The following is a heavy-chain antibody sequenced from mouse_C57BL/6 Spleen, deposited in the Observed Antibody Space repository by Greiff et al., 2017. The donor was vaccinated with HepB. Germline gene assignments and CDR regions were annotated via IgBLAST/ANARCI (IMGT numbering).Heavy chain of an antibody. CDR1: GYSFTSYY. CDR2: IYPGSGNT. Sequence: QVQLKESGPELVKPGASVKISCKASGYSFTSYYIHWVKLRPGQGLEWIGWIYPGSGNTKYNEKFKGKATLTADTSSSTAYMQLSSLTSEDSAVYYCARPFYYGNFFDYWGQGTTLTVSS. CDR3: ARPFYYGNFFDY. J-gene: IGHJ2*01. D-gene: IGHD2-1*01. V-gene: IGHV1-66*01.